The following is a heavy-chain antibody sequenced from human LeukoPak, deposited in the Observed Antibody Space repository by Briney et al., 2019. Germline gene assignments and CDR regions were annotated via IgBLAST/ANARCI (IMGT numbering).Heavy chain of an antibody. D-gene: IGHD5-12*01. J-gene: IGHJ4*02. Sequence: SETLSLTCTVSGGSISSGSYYWSWIRQPAGKGLEWIGHIYTSGSANYNPSLKSRVTMSVDTSKNQFSLKLSSVTAADTAVYYCARVAYSGYDFRGTFDYWGQGTLVTVSS. V-gene: IGHV4-61*09. CDR1: GGSISSGSYY. CDR3: ARVAYSGYDFRGTFDY. CDR2: IYTSGSA.